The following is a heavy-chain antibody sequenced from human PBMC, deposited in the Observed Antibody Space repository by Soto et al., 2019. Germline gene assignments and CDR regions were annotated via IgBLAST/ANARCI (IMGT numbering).Heavy chain of an antibody. Sequence: QVQLQQWGAGLLKPSETLSLTCAVYGGSFSGYYWSWIRQPPGKGLEWIGEINHSGSTNYNPSLNSRVTISVDTSKNQFSLKLSSVTAADTAVYYCARALRLRGRWVDYWGQGTLVTVSS. CDR2: INHSGST. CDR1: GGSFSGYY. D-gene: IGHD2-15*01. J-gene: IGHJ4*02. CDR3: ARALRLRGRWVDY. V-gene: IGHV4-34*01.